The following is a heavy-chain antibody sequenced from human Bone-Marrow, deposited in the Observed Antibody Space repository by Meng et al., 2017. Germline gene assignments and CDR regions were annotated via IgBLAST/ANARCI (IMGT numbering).Heavy chain of an antibody. CDR1: GGSFSGYY. Sequence: VHLKPGAAGLLKPSRTRSLPCDVNGGSFSGYYWSWIRQPPGKGLEWIGEINHSGSTNYNPSLKSRVTISVDTSKNQFSLKLSSVTAADTAVYYCARLAYDSSGYWFDYWGQGTLVTVSS. CDR2: INHSGST. J-gene: IGHJ4*02. D-gene: IGHD3-22*01. V-gene: IGHV4-34*01. CDR3: ARLAYDSSGYWFDY.